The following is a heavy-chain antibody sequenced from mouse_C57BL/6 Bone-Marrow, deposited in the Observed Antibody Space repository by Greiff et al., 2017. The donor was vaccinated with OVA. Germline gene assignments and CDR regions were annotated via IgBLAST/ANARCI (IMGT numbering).Heavy chain of an antibody. CDR3: ARWDGYADYYAMDY. Sequence: QVQLQQSGAELAKPGASVKLSCKASGYTFTSYWMHWVKQRPGQGLEWIGYINPSSGYTKYNQKFKDKATLTAAKSSSTAYMQLSSLTYEDSAVYYCARWDGYADYYAMDYWGQGTSVTVSS. D-gene: IGHD2-2*01. J-gene: IGHJ4*01. CDR2: INPSSGYT. V-gene: IGHV1-7*01. CDR1: GYTFTSYW.